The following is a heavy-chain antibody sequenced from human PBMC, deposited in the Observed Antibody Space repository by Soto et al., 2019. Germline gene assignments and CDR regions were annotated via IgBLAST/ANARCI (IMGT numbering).Heavy chain of an antibody. V-gene: IGHV3-74*01. J-gene: IGHJ3*01. Sequence: PGGSLRLSCAASRFTFSPFWMHWVRQAPGKGLVWLSHINSDGSTIVYADSVKGRFTISRDNAKNTLYLQMNSLRVEDTAVYYCVRDRGHPDSFDLWGQGTMVTVSS. CDR3: VRDRGHPDSFDL. D-gene: IGHD3-10*01. CDR1: RFTFSPFW. CDR2: INSDGSTI.